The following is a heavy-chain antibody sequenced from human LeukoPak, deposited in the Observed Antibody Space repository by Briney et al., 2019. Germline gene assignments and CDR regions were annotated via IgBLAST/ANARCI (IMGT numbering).Heavy chain of an antibody. CDR2: INHSGST. CDR1: GGAFSGYD. CDR3: ARDRHGFRVSDYFDF. D-gene: IGHD2/OR15-2a*01. V-gene: IGHV4-34*01. J-gene: IGHJ4*02. Sequence: SETLSLTCAVYGGAFSGYDWIWIRQPPGKGLEWIGEINHSGSTNYNPSLKSRVTISVDTSKNQFSLKLSSVTAADTAVYYCARDRHGFRVSDYFDFWGQGALVTVSS.